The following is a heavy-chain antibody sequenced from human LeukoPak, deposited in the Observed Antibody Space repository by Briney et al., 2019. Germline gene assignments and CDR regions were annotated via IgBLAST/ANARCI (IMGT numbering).Heavy chain of an antibody. D-gene: IGHD4-17*01. Sequence: ASVKVSCKASGYTFTGYYMHWVRQAPGQGLEWMGWINPNSGGTNYAQKFQGRVTMTRDTSISTAYMELSRLRSDDTAVYYCASNNDYGDYIRYYFDYWGQGTLVTVPS. CDR2: INPNSGGT. J-gene: IGHJ4*02. CDR3: ASNNDYGDYIRYYFDY. CDR1: GYTFTGYY. V-gene: IGHV1-2*02.